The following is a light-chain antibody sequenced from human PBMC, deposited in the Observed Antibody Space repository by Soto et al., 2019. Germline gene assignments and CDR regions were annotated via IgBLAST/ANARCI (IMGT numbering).Light chain of an antibody. CDR2: AAS. CDR1: QGIKNY. J-gene: IGKJ4*01. V-gene: IGKV1-27*01. Sequence: DIPVTQYPSSLSASVGDRVTITCRASQGIKNYLAWYQQKPGEIPKLLIYAASTLESGIPPRFSGSGSGTDFTLTINNLQPEDVATYYCQRYYNAPFTFGGGTTVEIK. CDR3: QRYYNAPFT.